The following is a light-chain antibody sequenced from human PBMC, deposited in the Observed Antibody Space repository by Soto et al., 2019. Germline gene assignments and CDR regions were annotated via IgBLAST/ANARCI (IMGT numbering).Light chain of an antibody. Sequence: EIVMTQSPATLSVSPGERATLSCRASQSVNSNLAWYQQKPGQAPRFLIFGASTRATGIPSRFSGSGSGTDFTLTISCLQSEDFATYYCQQYYSYPRTFGQGTKVAIK. CDR2: GAS. CDR1: QSVNSN. J-gene: IGKJ2*01. V-gene: IGKV3-15*01. CDR3: QQYYSYPRT.